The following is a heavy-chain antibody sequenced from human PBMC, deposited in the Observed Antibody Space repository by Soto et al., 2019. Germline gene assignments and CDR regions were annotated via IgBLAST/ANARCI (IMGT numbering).Heavy chain of an antibody. V-gene: IGHV3-23*01. CDR1: GFSFNTYA. D-gene: IGHD3-10*01. J-gene: IGHJ6*02. Sequence: EVHLLESGGGLVQPGGSLRLSCETSGFSFNTYAMTWVRQAPGMGLEWVAVINYSGRTTFHAQSVKGRFTISRDNSRNTVFLQRDSPRAEDTAVYYCVKQRGSVKIYYYRMEVWGLGTTVIVSS. CDR2: INYSGRTT. CDR3: VKQRGSVKIYYYRMEV.